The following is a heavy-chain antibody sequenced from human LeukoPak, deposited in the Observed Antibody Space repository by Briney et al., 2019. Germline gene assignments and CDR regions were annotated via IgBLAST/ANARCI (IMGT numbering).Heavy chain of an antibody. D-gene: IGHD3-3*01. CDR2: MNPNSGNT. Sequence: ASVKVSCKASGYTFTSYDINWVRQATGQGLEWMGWMNPNSGNTGYAQKFQGRVTMTRNTSISTAYMELSSLRSEDTAVYYCARGAYYDFWSGYYTLHFGYWGQGTLVTVSS. V-gene: IGHV1-8*01. CDR3: ARGAYYDFWSGYYTLHFGY. J-gene: IGHJ4*02. CDR1: GYTFTSYD.